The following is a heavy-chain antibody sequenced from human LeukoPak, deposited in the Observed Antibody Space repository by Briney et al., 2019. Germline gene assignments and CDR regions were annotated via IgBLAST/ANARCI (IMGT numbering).Heavy chain of an antibody. CDR2: ISYLSSHV. V-gene: IGHV3-21*01. J-gene: IGHJ4*02. D-gene: IGHD3-16*01. CDR3: GRAFPPLRTSSAGDL. CDR1: VFTFSDYD. Sequence: GGSLRLSCSPSVFTFSDYDMNCVRQAPGKGLEWVSSISYLSSHVYYGDSVKGRFSISRDNAKNSLYLQMNSLGAEDTAIYYCGRAFPPLRTSSAGDLWGQGILVTVSA.